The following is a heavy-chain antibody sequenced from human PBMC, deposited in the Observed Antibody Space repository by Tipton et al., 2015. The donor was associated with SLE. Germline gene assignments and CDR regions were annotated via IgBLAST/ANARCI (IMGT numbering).Heavy chain of an antibody. CDR3: ARVAVAGFDY. CDR1: GYTFTGYY. Sequence: QSGPEVKKPGASVKVSCKASGYTFTGYYIHWVRQAPGQGLEWMGWINAGNGNTKYSQKFQGRVTITRDTSASTAYMELSSLRSEDTAVYYCARVAVAGFDYWGQGTLVTVSS. CDR2: INAGNGNT. D-gene: IGHD6-19*01. V-gene: IGHV1-3*01. J-gene: IGHJ4*02.